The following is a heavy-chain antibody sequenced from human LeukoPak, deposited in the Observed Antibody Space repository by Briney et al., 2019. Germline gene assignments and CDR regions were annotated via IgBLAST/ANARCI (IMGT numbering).Heavy chain of an antibody. Sequence: ASVKVSCKASGYTFTSYGISCVRRAPGQGLEWMGWISAYNGNTNYAQKLQGRVTMTTDTSTNTAYMELRSLRSDDTAVYYCARDSNPWATSGYFDYWGQGTLVTVSS. CDR3: ARDSNPWATSGYFDY. CDR2: ISAYNGNT. J-gene: IGHJ4*02. CDR1: GYTFTSYG. V-gene: IGHV1-18*01. D-gene: IGHD5-12*01.